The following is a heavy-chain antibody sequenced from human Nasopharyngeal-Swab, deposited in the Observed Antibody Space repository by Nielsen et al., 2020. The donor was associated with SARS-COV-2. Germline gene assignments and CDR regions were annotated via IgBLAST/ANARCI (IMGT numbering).Heavy chain of an antibody. CDR1: GYSFTSYW. D-gene: IGHD2-2*01. CDR3: ARLLVVPGNWFDP. CDR2: IDPSDSYT. V-gene: IGHV5-10-1*01. Sequence: KVSCKGSGYSFTSYWISWVRQMPGKGLEWMGRIDPSDSYTNYSPSFQGHVTISADKSISTAYLQWSNLKASDTAMYYCARLLVVPGNWFDPWGQGTPVTVSS. J-gene: IGHJ5*02.